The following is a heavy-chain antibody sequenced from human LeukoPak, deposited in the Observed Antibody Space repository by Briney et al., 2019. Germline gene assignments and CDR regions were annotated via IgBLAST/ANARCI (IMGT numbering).Heavy chain of an antibody. Sequence: ASVKLSCKASGYTFTSYGISWVGQAPGQGLEWMGWISAYNGNTNYAQKLQGRVNMTTDTSTSTAYMELRSLRSDDTAVYYCARVPHRGYSYDYWGQGTLVTVSS. CDR3: ARVPHRGYSYDY. D-gene: IGHD5-18*01. CDR1: GYTFTSYG. CDR2: ISAYNGNT. J-gene: IGHJ4*02. V-gene: IGHV1-18*01.